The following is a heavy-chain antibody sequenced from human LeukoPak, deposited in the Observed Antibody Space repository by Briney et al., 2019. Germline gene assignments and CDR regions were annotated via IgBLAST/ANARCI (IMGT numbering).Heavy chain of an antibody. D-gene: IGHD3-22*01. Sequence: SETLSLTCTVSGGSVSSGSYYWTWIRQPPGKGLEWIGYIYFSGDTNYNPSLKSRVTISLDTSKNQFSLKLSSVTAADTAVYYCARADTYYYDSSGYPNGFDPWGQGTLVIVSS. CDR2: IYFSGDT. CDR3: ARADTYYYDSSGYPNGFDP. V-gene: IGHV4-61*01. J-gene: IGHJ5*02. CDR1: GGSVSSGSYY.